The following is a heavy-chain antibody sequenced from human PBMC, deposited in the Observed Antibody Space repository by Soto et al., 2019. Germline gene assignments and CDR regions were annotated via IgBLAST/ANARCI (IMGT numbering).Heavy chain of an antibody. CDR1: GFPVSRHY. Sequence: EVQLVESGGDLVQPGGSLRLSCADSGFPVSRHYMNWVRQAPGKGLEWVSLIQSGGSTFYADSVKGRFTISRVNSKTTLSLQINSLRVEDTAMYFGSSDDVYFSVGSFYGVSLDVWGRVTTVTVSS. D-gene: IGHD2-15*01. V-gene: IGHV3-66*01. CDR3: SSDDVYFSVGSFYGVSLDV. CDR2: IQSGGST. J-gene: IGHJ6*04.